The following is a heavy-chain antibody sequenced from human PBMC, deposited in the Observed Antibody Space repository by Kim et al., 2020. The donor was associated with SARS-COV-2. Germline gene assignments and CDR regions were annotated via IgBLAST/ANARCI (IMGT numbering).Heavy chain of an antibody. V-gene: IGHV1-2*06. J-gene: IGHJ6*02. CDR3: ARGGNDHIADYGMDV. D-gene: IGHD1-1*01. CDR1: GYTFTGYY. CDR2: INPNSGGT. Sequence: ASVKVSCKASGYTFTGYYMHWVRQAPGQGLEWMGRINPNSGGTNHAQKFQGRVTMTRDTSISTAYMELSRLRSDDTAVYYCARGGNDHIADYGMDVWGQGTTVTVSS.